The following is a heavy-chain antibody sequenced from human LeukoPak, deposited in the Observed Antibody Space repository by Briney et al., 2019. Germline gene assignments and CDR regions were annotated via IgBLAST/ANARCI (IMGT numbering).Heavy chain of an antibody. J-gene: IGHJ6*04. CDR1: GFTFSTYS. D-gene: IGHD3-10*02. CDR2: ISSSGSTI. V-gene: IGHV3-48*04. Sequence: GGSLRLSCAASGFTFSTYSMNWVRQAPGKGLEGVSYISSSGSTIYYADSVKGRFTISRDNAKNSLYLQMNSLRAEDTAVYYCAELGITMIGGVWGKGTTVTISS. CDR3: AELGITMIGGV.